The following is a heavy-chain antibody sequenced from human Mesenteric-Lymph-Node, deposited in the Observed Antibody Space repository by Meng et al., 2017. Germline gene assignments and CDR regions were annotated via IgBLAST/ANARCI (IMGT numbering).Heavy chain of an antibody. CDR3: ARTPVEMATISGNWYFDL. D-gene: IGHD5-24*01. J-gene: IGHJ2*01. Sequence: SGPTLVKPTQTLTLTCTFSGFSLSTSGMCVSWIRQPPGKALEWLALIDWDDDKYYSTSLKTRLTISKDTSKNQVVLTMTNMDPVDTATYYCARTPVEMATISGNWYFDLWGRGTLVTVSS. CDR1: GFSLSTSGMC. CDR2: IDWDDDK. V-gene: IGHV2-70*01.